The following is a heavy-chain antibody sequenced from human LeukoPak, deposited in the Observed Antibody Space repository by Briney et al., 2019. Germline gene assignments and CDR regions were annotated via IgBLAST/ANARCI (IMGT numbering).Heavy chain of an antibody. J-gene: IGHJ4*02. V-gene: IGHV1-24*01. CDR1: GYTLTELS. CDR2: FDPEDGET. Sequence: ASVKVSCKVSGYTLTELSMHWVRQAPGKGLEGMGGFDPEDGETIYAQKFQGRVTMTEDTSTDTAYMELSSLRSEDTAVYYCATAYPPSSSWYYFDYWGQGTLVTVSS. D-gene: IGHD6-13*01. CDR3: ATAYPPSSSWYYFDY.